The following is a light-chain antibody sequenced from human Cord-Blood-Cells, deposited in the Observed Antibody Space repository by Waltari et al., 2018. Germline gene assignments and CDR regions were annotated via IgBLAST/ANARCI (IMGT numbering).Light chain of an antibody. CDR2: DVS. CDR3: CSYAGSYV. J-gene: IGLJ1*01. V-gene: IGLV2-11*01. CDR1: SSDVGGYNH. Sequence: QSALTQPRSVSGSPGQSVTISRPGTSSDVGGYNHFSWYQQHPGKAPQLMIYDVSKRPSGVPDRFSGSKSGNTASLTISGLQAEDEADYYCCSYAGSYVFGTGTKVTVL.